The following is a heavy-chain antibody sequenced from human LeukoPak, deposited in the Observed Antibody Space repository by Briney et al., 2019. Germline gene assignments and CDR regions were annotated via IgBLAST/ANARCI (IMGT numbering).Heavy chain of an antibody. V-gene: IGHV4-39*07. D-gene: IGHD2-15*01. CDR3: ARGRRYCSGGSCASSWFDP. Sequence: PSETLSLTCTVSGGSISSSSYYWSWIRQPPGKGLEWIGEINHSGSTNYNPSLKSRVTISVDTSKNQFSLKLSSVTAADTAVYYCARGRRYCSGGSCASSWFDPWGQGTLVTVSS. CDR1: GGSISSSSYY. CDR2: INHSGST. J-gene: IGHJ5*02.